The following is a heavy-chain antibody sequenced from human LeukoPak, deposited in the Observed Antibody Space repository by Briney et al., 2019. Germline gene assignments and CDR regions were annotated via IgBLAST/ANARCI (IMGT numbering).Heavy chain of an antibody. D-gene: IGHD2-2*01. CDR1: GFTFSSYA. CDR2: ISGSGGST. J-gene: IGHJ4*02. Sequence: GGCLRLSCAASGFTFSSYAESWVRKAPGKGLEWVSAISGSGGSTYYADSVKGRFTISRDNSKNTLYLQMNNLRTEDTAVYYCVSFYETNWGRGTLVTVSS. V-gene: IGHV3-23*01. CDR3: VSFYETN.